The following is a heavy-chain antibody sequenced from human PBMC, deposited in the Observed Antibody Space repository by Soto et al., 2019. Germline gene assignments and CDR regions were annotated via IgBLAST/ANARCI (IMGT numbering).Heavy chain of an antibody. CDR2: ISGSGGST. J-gene: IGHJ4*02. V-gene: IGHV3-23*01. Sequence: PGGSLRLSCAASGFTFSSYAMSWVRQAPGKGLEWVSAISGSGGSTYYADSVKGRFTISRDNSKNTLYLQMNSLRAEDTAVYYCAKHSDRGYDSSGYYYRDYFDYWGQGTLVTVS. D-gene: IGHD3-22*01. CDR3: AKHSDRGYDSSGYYYRDYFDY. CDR1: GFTFSSYA.